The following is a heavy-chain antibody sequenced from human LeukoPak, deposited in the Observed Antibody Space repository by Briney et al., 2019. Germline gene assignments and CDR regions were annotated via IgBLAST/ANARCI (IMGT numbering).Heavy chain of an antibody. Sequence: GGSLRLSCAASVFTFRVFAMLWGRQAPGKGLEWVSAISGSGDSTYYADSVKGRFTISRDNSKNMLYLQMNSLRAGAPARSYSARPHSSDWVFYNWGQGTLVTVSS. CDR3: ARPHSSDWVFYN. CDR1: VFTFRVFA. D-gene: IGHD6-25*01. J-gene: IGHJ4*02. V-gene: IGHV3-23*01. CDR2: ISGSGDST.